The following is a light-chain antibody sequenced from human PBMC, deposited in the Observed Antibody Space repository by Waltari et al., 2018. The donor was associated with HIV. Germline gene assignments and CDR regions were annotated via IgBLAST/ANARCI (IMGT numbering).Light chain of an antibody. Sequence: QSALTQPASVSGSPGQSITISCTGTSSDVGRYNLVSWYQQHPGKAPKLMVYEVSKRPSGVSNRFSGSKSGNTASLTISGLQAEDEADYYCCSYADSPPYVFGTGTKVTVL. J-gene: IGLJ1*01. CDR3: CSYADSPPYV. CDR1: SSDVGRYNL. V-gene: IGLV2-23*02. CDR2: EVS.